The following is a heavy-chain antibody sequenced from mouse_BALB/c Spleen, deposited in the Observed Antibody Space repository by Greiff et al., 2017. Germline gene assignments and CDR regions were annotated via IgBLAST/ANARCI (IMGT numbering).Heavy chain of an antibody. CDR1: GFTFSSFG. D-gene: IGHD1-1*01. Sequence: EVQGVESGGGLVQPGGSRKLSCAASGFTFSSFGMHWVRQAPEKGLEWVAYISSGSSTIYYADTVKGRFTISRDNPKNTLFLQMTSLRSEDTAMYYCARNDYGSRYFDVWGAGTTVTVSS. V-gene: IGHV5-17*02. CDR3: ARNDYGSRYFDV. J-gene: IGHJ1*01. CDR2: ISSGSSTI.